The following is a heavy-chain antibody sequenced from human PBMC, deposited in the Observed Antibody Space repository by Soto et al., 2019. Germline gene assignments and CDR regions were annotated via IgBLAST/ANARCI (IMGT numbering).Heavy chain of an antibody. CDR2: IRSKAYGGTT. CDR3: TRDRSYDILTGFRAFYYYYMDV. Sequence: PGGSLRLSCTASGFPFGDYAMSWFRKAPGKGLEWVGFIRSKAYGGTTEYAASVKGRFTISRDDSKSIAYLQMNSLKTEDTAVYYCTRDRSYDILTGFRAFYYYYMDVWGKGTTVTVSS. D-gene: IGHD3-9*01. J-gene: IGHJ6*03. CDR1: GFPFGDYA. V-gene: IGHV3-49*03.